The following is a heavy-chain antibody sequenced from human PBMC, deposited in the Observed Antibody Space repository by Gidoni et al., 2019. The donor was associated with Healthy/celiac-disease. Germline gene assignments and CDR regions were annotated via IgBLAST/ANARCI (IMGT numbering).Heavy chain of an antibody. CDR2: ISYSGST. Sequence: QLQLQESGPGLAKPSETLSLTCTVSGGSISSSSYYWGWIRQPPGKGLDWIGSISYSGSTYYNPSLKSRVTISVDTSKNQFSLKLSSVTAADTAVYYCARHVRGRRVVVAAGSVDYWGQGTLVTVSS. V-gene: IGHV4-39*01. D-gene: IGHD2-15*01. CDR1: GGSISSSSYY. J-gene: IGHJ4*02. CDR3: ARHVRGRRVVVAAGSVDY.